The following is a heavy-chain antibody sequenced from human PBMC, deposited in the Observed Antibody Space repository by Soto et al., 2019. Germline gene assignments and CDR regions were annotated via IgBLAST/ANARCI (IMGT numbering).Heavy chain of an antibody. V-gene: IGHV3-30*18. J-gene: IGHJ4*02. CDR1: GFTLSSYG. Sequence: GGSLRLSCAASGFTLSSYGMHWVRQAPGKGLEWVAVISYDGSNQYYADSVKGRFTISRDNSKNTLYLQMNSLRAEDTAVYYCAKDRATVVTGFDYWGQGTLVTVSS. D-gene: IGHD4-17*01. CDR3: AKDRATVVTGFDY. CDR2: ISYDGSNQ.